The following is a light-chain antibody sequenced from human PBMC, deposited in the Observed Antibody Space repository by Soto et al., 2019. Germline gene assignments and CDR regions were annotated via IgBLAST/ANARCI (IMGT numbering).Light chain of an antibody. J-gene: IGKJ1*01. Sequence: EILMTQSKDTLSLSPGKRAALSCRASQGIAGSYLAWYQQRPGQAPRLLIYGASSRATGIPDRFSGSGSGTDLCLTISRLEPEDFAVYYCQLYTTFGQGTKVDIK. CDR3: QLYTT. V-gene: IGKV3-20*01. CDR2: GAS. CDR1: QGIAGSY.